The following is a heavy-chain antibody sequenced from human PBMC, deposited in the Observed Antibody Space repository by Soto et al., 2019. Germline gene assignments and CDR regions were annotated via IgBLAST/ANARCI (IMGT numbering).Heavy chain of an antibody. CDR1: GYTLTSYY. D-gene: IGHD2-2*02. J-gene: IGHJ4*02. V-gene: IGHV1-46*01. CDR3: SCSFTVPAVIGY. Sequence: ASVKVSCKASGYTLTSYYMHWVRQAPGQGLEWMGIINPSGGSTRYAQKFQGRVTMTRDTSTSTVYMELSSLRSKDTAVYYCSCSFTVPAVIGYWGQGTLVTVSS. CDR2: INPSGGST.